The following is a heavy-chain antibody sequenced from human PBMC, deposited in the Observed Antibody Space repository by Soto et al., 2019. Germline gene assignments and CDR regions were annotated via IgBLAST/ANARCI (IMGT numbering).Heavy chain of an antibody. Sequence: QVQLVEPGGGVVQPGRSLRLSCAASGFTFSSYAMHWVRQAPGKGLEWVAVISHDGSNKYYADSVKGRFTISRDNSKNTLYLQMNSLRAEDTAVYYCARELGNPNGDYWGQGTLVTVSS. CDR3: ARELGNPNGDY. D-gene: IGHD2-8*01. V-gene: IGHV3-30-3*01. CDR2: ISHDGSNK. J-gene: IGHJ4*02. CDR1: GFTFSSYA.